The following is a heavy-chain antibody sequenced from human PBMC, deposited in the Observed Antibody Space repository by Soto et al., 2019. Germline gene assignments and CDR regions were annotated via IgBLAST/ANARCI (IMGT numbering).Heavy chain of an antibody. CDR1: GGSISSGGYY. Sequence: QVQLQESGPGLVKPSQTLSLTCTVSGGSISSGGYYWRWIRQHPGKGLEWIGYIYYSGSTYYNPSLKSRVTISVDTSKNQFSLKLSSVTAADTAVYYCARGPGTMAKIDYWGQGTLVTVSS. CDR3: ARGPGTMAKIDY. CDR2: IYYSGST. V-gene: IGHV4-31*03. J-gene: IGHJ4*02. D-gene: IGHD3-10*01.